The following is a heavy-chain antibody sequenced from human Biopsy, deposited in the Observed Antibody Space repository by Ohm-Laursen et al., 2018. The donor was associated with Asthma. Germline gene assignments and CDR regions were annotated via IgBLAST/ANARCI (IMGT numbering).Heavy chain of an antibody. D-gene: IGHD1-26*01. CDR3: AKDKRYSGSYFDY. J-gene: IGHJ4*02. Sequence: RSLRLSCSASGFTFSSYAMHWVRQAPGKGPEWVAVISYDGSNKYYADSVKGRFTISRDNSKNTLYLQMSSLRAEDTAVYYCAKDKRYSGSYFDYWGQGTLVTVSS. CDR2: ISYDGSNK. V-gene: IGHV3-30-3*01. CDR1: GFTFSSYA.